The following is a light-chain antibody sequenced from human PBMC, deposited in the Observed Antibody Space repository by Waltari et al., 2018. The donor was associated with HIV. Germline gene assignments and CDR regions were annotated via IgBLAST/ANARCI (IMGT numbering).Light chain of an antibody. CDR1: SSNIGSNT. CDR2: NDT. J-gene: IGLJ2*01. CDR3: AAWDDSLNGPV. Sequence: QSVVTQPPSASGTPGQRVTISCSGSSSNIGSNTVNWYQHLPGTAPKLLIYNDTQWPSGVPDRFSGSKSGTSASLAISGLQSEDETDYYCAAWDDSLNGPVFGGGTKLTVL. V-gene: IGLV1-44*01.